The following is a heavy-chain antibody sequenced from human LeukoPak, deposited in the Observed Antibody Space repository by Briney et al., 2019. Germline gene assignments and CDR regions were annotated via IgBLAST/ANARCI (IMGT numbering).Heavy chain of an antibody. CDR3: AKDGNGGYLYGMDV. CDR1: GFTFDDYA. J-gene: IGHJ6*02. Sequence: GGSLRLSCAASGFTFDDYAMPWVRQAPGKGLEWVSGISWNSGSIGYADSVKGRFTISRDNAKNSLYLQMNSLRAEDTALYYCAKDGNGGYLYGMDVWGQGTMVSVSS. V-gene: IGHV3-9*01. D-gene: IGHD5-12*01. CDR2: ISWNSGSI.